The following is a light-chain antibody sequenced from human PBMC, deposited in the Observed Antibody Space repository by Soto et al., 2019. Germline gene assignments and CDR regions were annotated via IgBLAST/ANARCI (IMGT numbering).Light chain of an antibody. V-gene: IGLV1-40*01. J-gene: IGLJ1*01. CDR2: GNS. Sequence: QSVLTQPPSVSGAPGQRVTISCTGSSLNIGAGYDVHWYQRLPGTAPKLLIYGNSNRPSGVPDRFSGSKSGTSASLAITGLQAEDEADYYCQSYDSSLSGSYVFGTGNKVTVL. CDR3: QSYDSSLSGSYV. CDR1: SLNIGAGYD.